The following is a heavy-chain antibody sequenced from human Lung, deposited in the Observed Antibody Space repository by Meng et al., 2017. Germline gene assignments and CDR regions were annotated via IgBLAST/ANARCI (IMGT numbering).Heavy chain of an antibody. CDR2: INHSGST. Sequence: QVQLEEWGAGRWKPSGTLSLAGVVSGGSFSDYYWSWIRQPPGKGLEWIGEINHSGSTNYNPSLESRATISVDTSQNNLSLKLSSVTAADSAVYYCARGPTTMAHDFDYWGQGTLVTVSS. J-gene: IGHJ4*02. CDR1: GGSFSDYY. V-gene: IGHV4-34*01. CDR3: ARGPTTMAHDFDY. D-gene: IGHD4-11*01.